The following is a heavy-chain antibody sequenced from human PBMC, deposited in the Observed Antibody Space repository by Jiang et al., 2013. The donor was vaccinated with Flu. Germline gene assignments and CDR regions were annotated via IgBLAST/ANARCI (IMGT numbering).Heavy chain of an antibody. CDR1: GGSISGYY. J-gene: IGHJ4*02. Sequence: GLVKPSETLSLICTVSGGSISGYYWGWIRQPPGKGLEWIASLYNSGTTYYNPSLKSRLTISVDTSKNQFSLQLTSVTAADTAVYYCARHMGTSVAGKHDYWGQGTLVTVSS. V-gene: IGHV4-39*01. D-gene: IGHD6-19*01. CDR3: ARHMGTSVAGKHDY. CDR2: LYNSGTT.